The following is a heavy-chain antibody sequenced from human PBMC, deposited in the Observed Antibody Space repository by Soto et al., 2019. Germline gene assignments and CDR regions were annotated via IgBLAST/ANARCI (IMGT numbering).Heavy chain of an antibody. J-gene: IGHJ5*02. CDR3: ARAKAPLYSSSWYWFDP. Sequence: KPSETLSLTCTVSGGSISSSSYYWGWFRQPPGRGLEWIGNIYYTGRTYYNPSLKSRVTISVDTSKNQFSLKLSSVTAADTAVYYCARAKAPLYSSSWYWFDPWGQGTLVTVSS. CDR2: IYYTGRT. D-gene: IGHD6-13*01. V-gene: IGHV4-39*01. CDR1: GGSISSSSYY.